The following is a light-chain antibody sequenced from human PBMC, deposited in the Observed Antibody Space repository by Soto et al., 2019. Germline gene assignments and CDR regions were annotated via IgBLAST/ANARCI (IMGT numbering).Light chain of an antibody. V-gene: IGKV3-15*01. CDR2: GAS. CDR3: QQCNDWPWT. Sequence: EIVMTQSPATLSVSPGERATLSFRASQSVSSNLAWYQQKPGQAPRLLIYGASTRATGIPARFSGSGSGTEFTLTISSLQSEDFAVYYCQQCNDWPWTFGQGTKVDIK. J-gene: IGKJ1*01. CDR1: QSVSSN.